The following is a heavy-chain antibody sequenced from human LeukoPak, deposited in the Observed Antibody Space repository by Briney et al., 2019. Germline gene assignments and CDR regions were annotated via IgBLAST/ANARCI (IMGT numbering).Heavy chain of an antibody. Sequence: SEALSLTCTVSGGSISGYAWTWIRQPAGKGLEWIGRIYTSGSTNYNPSLKSRVTMSVDTSKNQFSLKLSSVTAADTAVYYCARIGYSSSGGDYWGQGTLVTVPS. D-gene: IGHD6-13*01. V-gene: IGHV4-4*07. J-gene: IGHJ4*02. CDR3: ARIGYSSSGGDY. CDR2: IYTSGST. CDR1: GGSISGYA.